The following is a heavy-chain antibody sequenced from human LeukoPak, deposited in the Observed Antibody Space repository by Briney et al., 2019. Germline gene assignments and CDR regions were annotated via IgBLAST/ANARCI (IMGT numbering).Heavy chain of an antibody. Sequence: ATVKVSCKASGGTFSNFAISWVRQAPGQRLEWMGKFIPIFNTANYAQTFQGRVTITTDEYTSTAYMELTSLRSEDTAVYYCARDPGYCSGGSCYSAYYDYWGQGTLVTVSS. D-gene: IGHD2-15*01. CDR2: FIPIFNTA. CDR3: ARDPGYCSGGSCYSAYYDY. J-gene: IGHJ4*02. V-gene: IGHV1-69*05. CDR1: GGTFSNFA.